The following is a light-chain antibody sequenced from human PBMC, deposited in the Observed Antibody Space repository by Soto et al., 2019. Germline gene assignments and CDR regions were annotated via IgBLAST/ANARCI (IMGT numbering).Light chain of an antibody. V-gene: IGKV1-5*03. CDR1: QSISSW. Sequence: DIQMTQSPSTLSASVGDRVTITCRASQSISSWLAWYQQKPGKAPKLLIYGASSLESGVPSRFSGSGSGTELTLTISSLQPDDFATYYCHQYKTYSRTFGQGTKVEIK. CDR3: HQYKTYSRT. J-gene: IGKJ1*01. CDR2: GAS.